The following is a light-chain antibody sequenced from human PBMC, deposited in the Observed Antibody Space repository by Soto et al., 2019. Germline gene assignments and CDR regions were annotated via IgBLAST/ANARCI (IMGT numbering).Light chain of an antibody. CDR1: QSISSY. V-gene: IGKV1-39*01. CDR2: AAS. J-gene: IGKJ1*01. Sequence: DIQMTQSSSSLSASVGDRVTITCRASQSISSYLNWYQQKPGTAPKLLIYAASSLQSGVPSRFSGSGSGTDFTLTISSLQPEDFAVYYWQQYGSSPRTFGQGTKVDMK. CDR3: QQYGSSPRT.